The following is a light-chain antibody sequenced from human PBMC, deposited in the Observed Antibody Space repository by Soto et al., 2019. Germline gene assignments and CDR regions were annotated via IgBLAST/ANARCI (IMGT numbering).Light chain of an antibody. CDR2: DVS. J-gene: IGLJ1*01. Sequence: SALTQPRSASGSPGQSVTLSCTGTSSDVGGYKYVSWYQQHPGKDPKLMIYDVSKRPSGVPDRFSGSKSGNTAYLTISGLKAEDEADYYCYSQAGSYTNGFGTGTKVTV. V-gene: IGLV2-11*01. CDR3: YSQAGSYTNG. CDR1: SSDVGGYKY.